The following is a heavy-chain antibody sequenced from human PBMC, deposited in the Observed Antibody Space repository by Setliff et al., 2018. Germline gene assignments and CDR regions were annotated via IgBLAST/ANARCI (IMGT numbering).Heavy chain of an antibody. CDR3: ARDLVGYCSGGSCYDWDY. Sequence: GASVKVSCKASGGTFSSYAISWVRQAPGQGLEWMGRIIPIFGTANYAQKFQGRVTITADKSTSTAYMELRSLRSDDTAVYYCARDLVGYCSGGSCYDWDYWGQGTLVTVSS. CDR2: IIPIFGTA. J-gene: IGHJ4*02. D-gene: IGHD2-15*01. CDR1: GGTFSSYA. V-gene: IGHV1-69*06.